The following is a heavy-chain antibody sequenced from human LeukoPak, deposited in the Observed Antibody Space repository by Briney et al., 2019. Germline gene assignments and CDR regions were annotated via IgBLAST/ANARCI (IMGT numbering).Heavy chain of an antibody. CDR3: ARYGYSSGWYAFDY. D-gene: IGHD6-19*01. CDR1: GFTFSSYS. CDR2: ISSSSSYI. Sequence: GGSLRLSCAASGFTFSSYSMTWVRQAPGKGLEWVSSISSSSSYIYYADSVKGRFTISRDNAKNSLYLQMNSLRAEDTAVYYCARYGYSSGWYAFDYWGQGTLVTVSS. V-gene: IGHV3-21*01. J-gene: IGHJ4*02.